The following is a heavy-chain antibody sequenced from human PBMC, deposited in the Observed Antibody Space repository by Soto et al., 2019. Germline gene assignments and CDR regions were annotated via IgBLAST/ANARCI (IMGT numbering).Heavy chain of an antibody. CDR3: YHPGYSYGWNYFDY. CDR2: IVVGSGNT. V-gene: IGHV1-58*01. Sequence: SVKVSCKASGFTFTISAVQWVRQARGQRLEWIGWIVVGSGNTNYAQKFQERVTITRDMSTSTAYMELSSLRSEDTAVYYCYHPGYSYGWNYFDYWGQGTLVTVSS. J-gene: IGHJ4*02. CDR1: GFTFTISA. D-gene: IGHD5-18*01.